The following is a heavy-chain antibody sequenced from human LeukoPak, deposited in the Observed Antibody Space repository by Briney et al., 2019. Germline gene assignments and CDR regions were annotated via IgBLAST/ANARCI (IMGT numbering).Heavy chain of an antibody. V-gene: IGHV3-11*06. CDR2: ISSSSSYT. CDR3: ARAVAAIWELNYYFDD. D-gene: IGHD2-15*01. CDR1: GFSFSDYY. Sequence: GGSLRLSCAASGFSFSDYYMSWIRQAPGKGLEWVSYISSSSSYTSYADSVKGRFTISRDNAKNSLYLQMNSLRDEDTAVYYCARAVAAIWELNYYFDDWGQGTLVTVSS. J-gene: IGHJ4*02.